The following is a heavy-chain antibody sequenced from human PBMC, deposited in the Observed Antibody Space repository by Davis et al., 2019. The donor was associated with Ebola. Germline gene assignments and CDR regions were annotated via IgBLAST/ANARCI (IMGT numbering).Heavy chain of an antibody. CDR2: INHSGST. V-gene: IGHV4-34*01. Sequence: SETLSLTCAVYGGSFSGYYWSWIRQPPGKGLEWIGEINHSGSTNYNPSLKSRVTISVDTSKNQFSLKLSSVTAADTAVYYCARADVVVVAGGFDPWGQGTLVTVSS. J-gene: IGHJ5*02. CDR3: ARADVVVVAGGFDP. D-gene: IGHD2-15*01. CDR1: GGSFSGYY.